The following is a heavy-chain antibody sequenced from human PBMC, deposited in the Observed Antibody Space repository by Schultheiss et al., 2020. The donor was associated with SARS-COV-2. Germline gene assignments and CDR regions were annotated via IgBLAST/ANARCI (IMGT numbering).Heavy chain of an antibody. CDR1: GGSISSGGYY. CDR2: IYTSGST. V-gene: IGHV4-61*02. Sequence: SQTLSLTCTVSGGSISSGGYYWSWIRQPAGKGLEWIGRIYTSGSTNYNPSLKSRVTISVDTSKNQFSLKLSSVTAADTAVYYCARGWVYCSSTSCNYWFDPWGQGTLVTVSS. CDR3: ARGWVYCSSTSCNYWFDP. D-gene: IGHD2-2*01. J-gene: IGHJ5*02.